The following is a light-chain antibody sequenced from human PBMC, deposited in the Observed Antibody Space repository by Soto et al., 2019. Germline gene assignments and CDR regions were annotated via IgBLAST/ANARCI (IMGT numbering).Light chain of an antibody. Sequence: QSVLTQPPSASATPGQGVTVSCSGSASNIGTFYVSWYQHLPGTAPTLLIYADNQRPSGVPDRFSGSKSGTSASLAISGLRSGDEADYYCTSCDDNLSALVFGGGTKLTVL. CDR1: ASNIGTFY. V-gene: IGLV1-47*02. CDR3: TSCDDNLSALV. J-gene: IGLJ2*01. CDR2: ADN.